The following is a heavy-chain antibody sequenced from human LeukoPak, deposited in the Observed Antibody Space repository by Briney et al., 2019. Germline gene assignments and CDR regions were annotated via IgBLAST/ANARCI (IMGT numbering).Heavy chain of an antibody. J-gene: IGHJ3*02. CDR1: GYTFTGYY. CDR3: ARCGYCSSTSCSRGAFDI. CDR2: INPNSGGT. V-gene: IGHV1-2*04. D-gene: IGHD2-2*01. Sequence: ASVKVSCKASGYTFTGYYMHWVRQAPGQGLEWMGWINPNSGGTNYAQKFQGWVTMTGDTSISTAYMELSRLRSDDTAVYYCARCGYCSSTSCSRGAFDIWGQGTMVTVSS.